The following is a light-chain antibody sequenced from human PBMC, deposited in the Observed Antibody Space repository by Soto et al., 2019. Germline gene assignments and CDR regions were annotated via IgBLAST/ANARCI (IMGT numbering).Light chain of an antibody. CDR3: NSYTSSSTFV. Sequence: QSVLTQPASVSVSPGQSITISCTGTSSDVGGYNYVSWYQQHPGKAPKLMIYEVSNRPSGVSNRFSGSRSGNTASLTISGLQAEDEAEYYCNSYTSSSTFVCGTGTKLTVL. J-gene: IGLJ1*01. CDR1: SSDVGGYNY. V-gene: IGLV2-14*01. CDR2: EVS.